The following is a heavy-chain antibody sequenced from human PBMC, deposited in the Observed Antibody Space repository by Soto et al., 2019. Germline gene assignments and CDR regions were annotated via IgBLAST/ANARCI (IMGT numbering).Heavy chain of an antibody. CDR3: VRGASLNFDY. CDR2: VNWNGGST. J-gene: IGHJ4*02. Sequence: GGSLRLSCAASGFTFDDYGMSWARQAPGKGLEWVSGVNWNGGSTGYADSVKGRFTISRDNAKNSLYLQMNSLRAEDTAFYYCVRGASLNFDYWGQGTLGTVSS. CDR1: GFTFDDYG. V-gene: IGHV3-20*04. D-gene: IGHD1-26*01.